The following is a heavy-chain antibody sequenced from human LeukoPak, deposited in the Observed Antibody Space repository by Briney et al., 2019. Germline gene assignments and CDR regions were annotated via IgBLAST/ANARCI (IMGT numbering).Heavy chain of an antibody. D-gene: IGHD6-19*01. CDR1: EFTFSNYA. Sequence: PGRSLRLSCAASEFTFSNYAMHWVRQAPGKGLEWVAAISDDGGNKYYADSVKGRFTISRDNAKNTLYLQMNSLRAEDTAVYYCARDHIAVAGINWFDPWGQGTLVTVSS. J-gene: IGHJ5*02. CDR2: ISDDGGNK. V-gene: IGHV3-30-3*01. CDR3: ARDHIAVAGINWFDP.